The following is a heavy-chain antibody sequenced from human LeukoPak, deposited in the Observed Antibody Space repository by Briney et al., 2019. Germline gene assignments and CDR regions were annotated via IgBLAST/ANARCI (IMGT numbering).Heavy chain of an antibody. Sequence: GGSLRLSCAASGFTFSSYGMHWVRQAPGKGLEWVAVIWYGGSNKYYADSVKGGFTIFRDNSNNSLYLLMNSLRAEDTAVYYCARAARVTMVRGVIGPDYWGQGTLVTVSS. J-gene: IGHJ4*02. D-gene: IGHD3-10*01. CDR1: GFTFSSYG. CDR3: ARAARVTMVRGVIGPDY. V-gene: IGHV3-33*01. CDR2: IWYGGSNK.